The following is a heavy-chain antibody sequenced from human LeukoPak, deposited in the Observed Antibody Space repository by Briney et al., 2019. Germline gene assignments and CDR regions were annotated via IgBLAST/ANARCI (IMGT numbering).Heavy chain of an antibody. D-gene: IGHD3-22*01. CDR1: GYTFTGYY. CDR3: ARDPYYYDSSGYSLNFDY. J-gene: IGHJ4*02. V-gene: IGHV1-2*02. CDR2: INPNSGGT. Sequence: ASVKVSCKASGYTFTGYYMHWVRQAPGQGLEWMGWINPNSGGTNYAQKFQGRVTMTRDTSISTAYMELSRLRSDDTAVYYCARDPYYYDSSGYSLNFDYWGQGTLVTVSS.